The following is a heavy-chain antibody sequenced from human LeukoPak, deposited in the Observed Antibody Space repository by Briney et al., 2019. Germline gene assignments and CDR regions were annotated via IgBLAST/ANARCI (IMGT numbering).Heavy chain of an antibody. D-gene: IGHD6-19*01. CDR3: ARDGIAVGVPFDY. CDR2: IWYDGSNK. J-gene: IGHJ4*02. V-gene: IGHV3-33*01. Sequence: GRTLRLSCAASRFTFSSYGMHWVREAPGKGLEWGAVIWYDGSNKYYADSVKGRFTFSRENSKNKLYLQMNSLRAEDTAVYYCARDGIAVGVPFDYWGQGTLVTVSS. CDR1: RFTFSSYG.